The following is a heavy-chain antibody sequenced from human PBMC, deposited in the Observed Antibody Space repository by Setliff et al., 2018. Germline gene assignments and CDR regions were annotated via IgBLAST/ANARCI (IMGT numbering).Heavy chain of an antibody. D-gene: IGHD6-19*01. V-gene: IGHV4-4*02. J-gene: IGHJ5*02. CDR1: GGSISSSNW. Sequence: NPSETLSLTCAVSGGSISSSNWWSWVRQPPGKGLEWIGEIYHSGSTNYNPSLKSRLTISVDTSKNQFSLKLSSVTAADTAVYYCAREPIAVAVDHNWFDPWGQGTLVTVSS. CDR2: IYHSGST. CDR3: AREPIAVAVDHNWFDP.